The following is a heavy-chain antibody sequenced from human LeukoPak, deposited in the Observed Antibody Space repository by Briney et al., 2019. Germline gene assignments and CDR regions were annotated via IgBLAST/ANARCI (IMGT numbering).Heavy chain of an antibody. Sequence: ASVKVSCKASGYTFTSYDINWVRQATGQGLEWMGWMNPNSGNTGYAQKFQGRVTMTRNTSISTAYMELSSLRSEDTAVYYCARDSPDYYDSSGLTFDPWGQGTLVTVSS. CDR3: ARDSPDYYDSSGLTFDP. J-gene: IGHJ5*02. V-gene: IGHV1-8*01. CDR1: GYTFTSYD. CDR2: MNPNSGNT. D-gene: IGHD3-22*01.